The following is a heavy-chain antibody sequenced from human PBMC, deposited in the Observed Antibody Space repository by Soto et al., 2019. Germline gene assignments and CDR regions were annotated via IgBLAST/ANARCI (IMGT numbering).Heavy chain of an antibody. Sequence: SETLSLTCTVSGGSISSYYWSWIRQPAGKGLEWIGRIYTSGSTNYNPSLKSRVTMSVDTSKNQFSLKLSSVTAADTAVYYCARDFLSRGGSGYYYGMDVWGQGTTVTVSS. J-gene: IGHJ6*02. CDR1: GGSISSYY. D-gene: IGHD3-16*01. CDR2: IYTSGST. V-gene: IGHV4-4*07. CDR3: ARDFLSRGGSGYYYGMDV.